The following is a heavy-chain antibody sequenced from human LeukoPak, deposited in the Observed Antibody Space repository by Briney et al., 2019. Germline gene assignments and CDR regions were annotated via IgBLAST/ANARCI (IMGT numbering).Heavy chain of an antibody. Sequence: ASLRLSCAASGFTSSTRWMSLVRQAPGKRLEWVASIKSDGSDKYYLDSVKGRFTVSRDNAKNSLYLEMNSLRAEDTAIYYCARHGDYNFDSWGQGTLVTVSS. V-gene: IGHV3-7*05. CDR2: IKSDGSDK. D-gene: IGHD3-16*01. CDR3: ARHGDYNFDS. J-gene: IGHJ4*02. CDR1: GFTSSTRW.